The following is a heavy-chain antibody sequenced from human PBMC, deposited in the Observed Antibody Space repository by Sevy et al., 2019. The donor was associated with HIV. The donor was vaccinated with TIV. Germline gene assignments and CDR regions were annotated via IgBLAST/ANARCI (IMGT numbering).Heavy chain of an antibody. V-gene: IGHV1-24*01. J-gene: IGHJ5*02. Sequence: ASVKVSCKVSGYTLTKLSIHWVRQAPGKGLEWMGDFDSQDGETIYSQRFQGRVTLTVHTPTDTAYMDLSSLTSEDTAVYYCATVGLRYYSGSSSYQGDWFDPWGQGTLVTVSS. CDR3: ATVGLRYYSGSSSYQGDWFDP. CDR1: GYTLTKLS. CDR2: FDSQDGET. D-gene: IGHD2-15*01.